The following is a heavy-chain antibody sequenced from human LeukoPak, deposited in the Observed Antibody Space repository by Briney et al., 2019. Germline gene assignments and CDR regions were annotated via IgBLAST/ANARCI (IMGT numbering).Heavy chain of an antibody. CDR3: AREQYYDFWSGYSPESYYFDY. CDR1: GFTFSDYY. Sequence: GGSLRLSCAASGFTFSDYYMSWIRQAPGKGLEWVSYISSSGSTIYYADSVKGRFTISRDNAKNSLYLQMNSLRAEDTAVYYCAREQYYDFWSGYSPESYYFDYWGQGTLVTVSS. J-gene: IGHJ4*02. CDR2: ISSSGSTI. V-gene: IGHV3-11*04. D-gene: IGHD3-3*01.